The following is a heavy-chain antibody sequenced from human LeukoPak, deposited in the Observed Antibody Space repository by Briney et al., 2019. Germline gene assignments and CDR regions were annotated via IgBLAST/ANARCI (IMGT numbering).Heavy chain of an antibody. Sequence: ASVKVSCKASGYTFTSYGISWVRQAPGQGLEWMGWISAYNGNTNYAQKLQGRVTMTTDTSTSTAYMELTSLRSDDTAVYYCARGSDSSGYYYCAYWGQGALVTVSS. D-gene: IGHD3-22*01. J-gene: IGHJ4*02. V-gene: IGHV1-18*01. CDR2: ISAYNGNT. CDR3: ARGSDSSGYYYCAY. CDR1: GYTFTSYG.